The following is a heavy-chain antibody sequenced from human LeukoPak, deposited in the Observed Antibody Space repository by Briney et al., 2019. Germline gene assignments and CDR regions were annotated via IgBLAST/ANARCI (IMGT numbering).Heavy chain of an antibody. J-gene: IGHJ6*02. V-gene: IGHV4-34*01. D-gene: IGHD3-22*01. CDR1: GGSFSGYY. CDR3: ASSRVYYESSGWTYGMDV. Sequence: SETLSLTCAVYGGSFSGYYWSWIRQPPGKGLEWMAEINNSGTTNYNPSLRRRVTISIDTSRNQFSLRLSSVTAADTAVYFCASSRVYYESSGWTYGMDVWGQGTTVTVSS. CDR2: INNSGTT.